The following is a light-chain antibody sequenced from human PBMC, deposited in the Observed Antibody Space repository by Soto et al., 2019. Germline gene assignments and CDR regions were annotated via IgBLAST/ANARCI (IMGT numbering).Light chain of an antibody. CDR2: GAS. CDR1: QSVSSNY. Sequence: EIVLTQSPGTLSLSPGERATLSCRASQSVSSNYLAWYQHKPGQAPRLLIYGASSRATGIPDRFSGSGSGTDITLTISRLEPEDFVVYYCQQYGSSPISFGQGTRLEIK. J-gene: IGKJ5*01. V-gene: IGKV3-20*01. CDR3: QQYGSSPIS.